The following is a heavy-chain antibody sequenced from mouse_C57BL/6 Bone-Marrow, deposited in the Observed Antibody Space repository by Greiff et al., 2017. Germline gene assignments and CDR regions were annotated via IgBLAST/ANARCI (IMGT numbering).Heavy chain of an antibody. V-gene: IGHV5-15*01. CDR1: GFTFSDYG. D-gene: IGHD2-4*01. J-gene: IGHJ3*01. CDR3: ARLFMITTRRTFAY. Sequence: EVKLVESGGGLVQPGGSLKLSCAASGFTFSDYGMAWVRQAPRKGPEWVAFISNLAYSIYYADTVTGRFTISRENAKNTLYLEMSSLRSEDTAMYYCARLFMITTRRTFAYWGKGTLVTVSA. CDR2: ISNLAYSI.